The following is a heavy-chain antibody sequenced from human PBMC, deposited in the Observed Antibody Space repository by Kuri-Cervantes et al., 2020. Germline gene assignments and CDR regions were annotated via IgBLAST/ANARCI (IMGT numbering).Heavy chain of an antibody. J-gene: IGHJ5*02. V-gene: IGHV3-49*04. D-gene: IGHD6-19*01. Sequence: GGSLRLSCTASGFTFGDYAMSWVRQAPGKGLEWVGFIRSKAYGGTTEYAASVKGRFTISRDDSKSIAYLQMNSLKTEDTAVYYCTRDVEQWLVPNWFDPWGQGTLVTVSS. CDR2: IRSKAYGGTT. CDR3: TRDVEQWLVPNWFDP. CDR1: GFTFGDYA.